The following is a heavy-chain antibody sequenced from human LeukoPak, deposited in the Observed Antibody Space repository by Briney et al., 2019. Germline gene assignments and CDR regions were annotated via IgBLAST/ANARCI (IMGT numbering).Heavy chain of an antibody. V-gene: IGHV3-74*01. D-gene: IGHD5-24*01. CDR3: ARDWAWLQFDY. CDR2: VNSDGSGT. Sequence: TGGSLRLSCAASGFTFSRYSMHWVRQAPGKGLVWVSHVNSDGSGTDYADSVKGRFTISRDNTKNSLYLQMNSLRAEDTAIYYCARDWAWLQFDYWGQGTQVTVSS. J-gene: IGHJ4*02. CDR1: GFTFSRYS.